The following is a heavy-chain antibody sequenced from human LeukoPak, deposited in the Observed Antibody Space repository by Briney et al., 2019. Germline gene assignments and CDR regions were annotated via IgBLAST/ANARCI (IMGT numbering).Heavy chain of an antibody. CDR1: GYTFTRYQ. Sequence: GASVKVSCKAAGYTFTRYQIHWVRQAPGQGREGRGGINPNSGATNYAQKFQGRVTMTRDTSISTAYIELSRLRSADTAVYYCARKGDSSGSYRYYYYYYMDVWGKGNTVTVSS. CDR2: INPNSGAT. V-gene: IGHV1-2*02. CDR3: ARKGDSSGSYRYYYYYYMDV. J-gene: IGHJ6*03. D-gene: IGHD3-22*01.